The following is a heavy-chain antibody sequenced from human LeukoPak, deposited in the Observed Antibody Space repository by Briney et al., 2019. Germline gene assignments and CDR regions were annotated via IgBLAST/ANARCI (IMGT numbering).Heavy chain of an antibody. Sequence: PSETLSLTCAVYGGSFSGYYWSWIRQPAGKGLEWIGEINHSGSTNYNPSLKSRVTISVDTSKNQFSLKLSSVTAADTAVYYCARETDIVVVPASAGWFDPWGQGTLVTVSS. CDR2: INHSGST. CDR1: GGSFSGYY. J-gene: IGHJ5*02. V-gene: IGHV4-34*01. CDR3: ARETDIVVVPASAGWFDP. D-gene: IGHD2-2*01.